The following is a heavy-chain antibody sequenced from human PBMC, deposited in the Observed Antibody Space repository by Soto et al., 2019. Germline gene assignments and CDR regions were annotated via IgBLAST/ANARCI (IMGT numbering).Heavy chain of an antibody. CDR2: VYYSGST. CDR1: GGSISINYY. D-gene: IGHD2-2*02. Sequence: SETLSLTCTVSGGSISINYYWGWIRQPPGKGLEWIGSVYYSGSTYYNPSLQSRVTISVDTSKNQLSLKLNSVTAADTAVYYCERHPMSSVDHTGFDYWGPGTLVTVSS. J-gene: IGHJ4*02. V-gene: IGHV4-39*01. CDR3: ERHPMSSVDHTGFDY.